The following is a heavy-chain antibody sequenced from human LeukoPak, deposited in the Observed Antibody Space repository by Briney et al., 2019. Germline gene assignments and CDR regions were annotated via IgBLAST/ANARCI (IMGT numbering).Heavy chain of an antibody. D-gene: IGHD6-19*01. V-gene: IGHV4-61*02. CDR1: NVSISSGSHY. CDR3: ARVPIAVAGYYYYGMDV. CDR2: IYAGGRS. J-gene: IGHJ6*02. Sequence: SQTLSLTCTVSNVSISSGSHYWNWIRQPAGKGLEWIGRIYAGGRSNYNPSLRSRVTISVDTSKNQFSLRLSSVTATDTGVYYCARVPIAVAGYYYYGMDVWGQGTTVTVSS.